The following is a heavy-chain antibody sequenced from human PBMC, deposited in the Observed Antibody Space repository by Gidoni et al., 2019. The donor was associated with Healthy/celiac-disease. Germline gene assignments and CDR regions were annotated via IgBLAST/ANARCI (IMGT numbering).Heavy chain of an antibody. CDR2: ISYDGSNK. V-gene: IGHV3-30*18. D-gene: IGHD3-22*01. J-gene: IGHJ4*02. Sequence: QVQLVESGGGVVQPGRSLRLSCAASGFTFSSYGMHWVRQAPGKGLEWVAVISYDGSNKYYADAVKGRFTISRDNSKNTLYLQMNSLRAEDTAVYYCANTRGYYYDSSGYEDWGQGTLVTVSS. CDR3: ANTRGYYYDSSGYED. CDR1: GFTFSSYG.